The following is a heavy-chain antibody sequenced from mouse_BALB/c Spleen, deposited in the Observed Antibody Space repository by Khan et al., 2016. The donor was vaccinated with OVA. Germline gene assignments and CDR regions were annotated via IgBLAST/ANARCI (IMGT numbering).Heavy chain of an antibody. V-gene: IGHV5-6*01. Sequence: EVELVESGGDLVKPGGSLKLSCAASGFTFSSYSMPWVRQTPDKRLEWVATISSDGDYTYFPDSLKGRFTISRDNAKNTLNLQITSLKSEDTALYYCARHLTGALDYWGQGTLVTVSA. D-gene: IGHD4-1*01. J-gene: IGHJ3*01. CDR2: ISSDGDYT. CDR3: ARHLTGALDY. CDR1: GFTFSSYS.